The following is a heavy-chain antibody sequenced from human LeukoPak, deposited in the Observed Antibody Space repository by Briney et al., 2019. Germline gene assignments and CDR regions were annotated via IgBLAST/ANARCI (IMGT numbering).Heavy chain of an antibody. CDR1: GYTFTSYA. V-gene: IGHV1-3*01. J-gene: IGHJ5*02. Sequence: ASVRVSCKASGYTFTSYAMHWVRQAPGQRLEWMGWINAGNGNTKYSQKFQGRVTITRDTSASTAYMELSSLRSEDTAVYYCARDRGSVTGRWFDPWGQGTLVTVSS. CDR3: ARDRGSVTGRWFDP. CDR2: INAGNGNT. D-gene: IGHD6-19*01.